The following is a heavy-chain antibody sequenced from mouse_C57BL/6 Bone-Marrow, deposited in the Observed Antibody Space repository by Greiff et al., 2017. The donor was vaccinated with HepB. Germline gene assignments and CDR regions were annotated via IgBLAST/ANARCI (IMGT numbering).Heavy chain of an antibody. V-gene: IGHV1-18*01. Sequence: EVQLQQSGPELVKPGASVKIPCKASGYTFTGYWMDWVKQRPGKGLEWIGDINPGNGGTIYNEKFKGKATLTVDKSSSTAYMQLSSLTSEDTAVYDCARERSPRYWYFDVWGTGTTVTVSS. CDR1: GYTFTGYW. J-gene: IGHJ1*03. CDR3: ARERSPRYWYFDV. CDR2: INPGNGGT.